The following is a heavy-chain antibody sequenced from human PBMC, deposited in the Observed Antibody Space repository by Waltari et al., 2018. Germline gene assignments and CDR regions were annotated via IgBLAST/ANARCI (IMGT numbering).Heavy chain of an antibody. D-gene: IGHD6-13*01. CDR1: GFTFRNYA. J-gene: IGHJ4*02. V-gene: IGHV3-30-3*01. Sequence: QVQLVESGGGVVQPGKSLRLSCAASGFTFRNYAMHWVRQAPGKGLEWVTVISSDGTYKSYADPVKGRFTISRDNSKNTLFLQMNSLTTEDTALYYGASVAAADFDYWGQGTLVTVSS. CDR3: ASVAAADFDY. CDR2: ISSDGTYK.